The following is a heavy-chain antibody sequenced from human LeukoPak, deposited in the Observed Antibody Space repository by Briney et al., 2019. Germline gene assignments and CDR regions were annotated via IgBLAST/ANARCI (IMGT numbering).Heavy chain of an antibody. CDR3: ARTPHYYGSGSPRPGWFDP. D-gene: IGHD3-10*01. CDR2: IYYTGST. V-gene: IGHV4-59*08. CDR1: GGSISSYY. J-gene: IGHJ5*02. Sequence: PSETLSLTCTVSGGSISSYYWSWVRQPPGKGLEWIGYIYYTGSTTHNPSLKSRVTISVDTSKNQFSLKLSSVTAADTAVYYCARTPHYYGSGSPRPGWFDPWGQGTLVTVSS.